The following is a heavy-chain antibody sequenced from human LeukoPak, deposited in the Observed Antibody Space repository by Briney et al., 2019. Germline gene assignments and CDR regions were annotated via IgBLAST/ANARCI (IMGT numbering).Heavy chain of an antibody. CDR2: TYYRSKWYN. CDR3: ARSGIADLFDY. CDR1: GDSVSSNSAA. D-gene: IGHD2-21*01. Sequence: SQTLSLTCAISGDSVSSNSAAWNWIRQSPSSGLEWLGRTYYRSKWYNDYAVSVISRITINPDTSNNHFYLQLDSVTPEDTAVYYCARSGIADLFDYWGQGTLVTVSS. V-gene: IGHV6-1*01. J-gene: IGHJ4*02.